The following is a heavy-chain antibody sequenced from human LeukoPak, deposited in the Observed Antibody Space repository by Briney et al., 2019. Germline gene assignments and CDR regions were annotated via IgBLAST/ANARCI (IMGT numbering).Heavy chain of an antibody. J-gene: IGHJ3*02. CDR1: GFTFSSYA. CDR2: ISGSGGST. V-gene: IGHV3-23*01. D-gene: IGHD3-10*01. CDR3: AKDILLWFGALSHDAFDI. Sequence: PGGSLRLSCAASGFTFSSYAMSWVRQAPGKGLEWVSAISGSGGSTYYADSVKGRFTISRDNSKNTLYLQMNSLRAEDTAVYYCAKDILLWFGALSHDAFDIWGQGTMVTVSS.